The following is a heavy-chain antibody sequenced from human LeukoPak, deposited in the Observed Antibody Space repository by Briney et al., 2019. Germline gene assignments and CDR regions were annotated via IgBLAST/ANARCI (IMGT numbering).Heavy chain of an antibody. Sequence: GSVKCSCKASGYTVTGYYMHWVRPAPGQGLEWMGWINPNSGGTNYAQKFQGRVTMTRDTSISTAYMELSRLRSDDTAVYYCARIALSYSNQPLVYWGQGTLVTVSS. D-gene: IGHD4-11*01. CDR1: GYTVTGYY. J-gene: IGHJ4*02. CDR2: INPNSGGT. CDR3: ARIALSYSNQPLVY. V-gene: IGHV1-2*02.